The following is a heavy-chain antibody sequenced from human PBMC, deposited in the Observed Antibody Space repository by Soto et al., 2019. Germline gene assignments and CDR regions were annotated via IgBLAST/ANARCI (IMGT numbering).Heavy chain of an antibody. CDR2: IRSKAYGGTT. D-gene: IGHD3-10*01. CDR3: TRDRSFIYGSGSYYPNFDY. Sequence: GGSLRLSCTASGFTLGDYAISWFRQAPGKGLEWGGFIRSKAYGGTTEYAASVKGRFTISRDDSKSIAYLQMNSLKTEDTAVYYCTRDRSFIYGSGSYYPNFDYWGQGTLVTVSS. J-gene: IGHJ4*02. CDR1: GFTLGDYA. V-gene: IGHV3-49*03.